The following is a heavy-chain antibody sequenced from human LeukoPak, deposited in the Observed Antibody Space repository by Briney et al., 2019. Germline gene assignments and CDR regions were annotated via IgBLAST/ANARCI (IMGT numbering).Heavy chain of an antibody. D-gene: IGHD3-9*01. Sequence: ASVKVSCKASGYTFTSYGISWVRQAPGQGLEWMGWISAYNGNKNYAQQLQGRVNMTTDTSTSTAYMELRSLRSDDTAVYYCARGPDYDIVTGYYTPWGQGTLVTVSS. CDR1: GYTFTSYG. CDR2: ISAYNGNK. J-gene: IGHJ5*02. CDR3: ARGPDYDIVTGYYTP. V-gene: IGHV1-18*01.